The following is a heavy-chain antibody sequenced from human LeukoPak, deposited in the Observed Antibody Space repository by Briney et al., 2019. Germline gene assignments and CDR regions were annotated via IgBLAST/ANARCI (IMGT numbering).Heavy chain of an antibody. D-gene: IGHD1-26*01. Sequence: PSETLSLTCAVYGGSFSGYYWSWIRQPPGEGLEWIGEINHSGSTNYNPSLKSRVTISVDTSKNQFSLKLSSVTAADTAVYYCARGGWGATDYWGQGTLVTVSS. CDR2: INHSGST. V-gene: IGHV4-34*01. CDR3: ARGGWGATDY. J-gene: IGHJ4*02. CDR1: GGSFSGYY.